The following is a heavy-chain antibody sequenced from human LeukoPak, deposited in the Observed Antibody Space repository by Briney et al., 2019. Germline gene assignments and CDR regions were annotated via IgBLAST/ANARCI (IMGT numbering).Heavy chain of an antibody. CDR2: ISWNSGSI. CDR1: GFTFDDYA. J-gene: IGHJ4*02. D-gene: IGHD3-22*01. CDR3: AKDTNYDSSGYYDY. Sequence: GRSLRLSCAASGFTFDDYAMHWVRQAPGKGLEWVSGISWNSGSIGYADSVKGRFTISRDNAKNSLYLQMNSLRAEDTALCYCAKDTNYDSSGYYDYWGQGTLVTVSS. V-gene: IGHV3-9*01.